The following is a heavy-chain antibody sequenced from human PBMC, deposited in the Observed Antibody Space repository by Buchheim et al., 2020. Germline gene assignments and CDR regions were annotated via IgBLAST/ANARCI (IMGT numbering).Heavy chain of an antibody. CDR3: AKVYDDDVWSGYYHNYYYYMDV. Sequence: EVQLLESGGGLVQPGGSLRLSCAASGFTFSSYAMSWVRQAPGKGLEWVSAISGSGGSTYYADSVKGRFTISRDNSKNTLYLQMNSLRAEDTAVYYCAKVYDDDVWSGYYHNYYYYMDVWGKGTT. V-gene: IGHV3-23*01. CDR2: ISGSGGST. J-gene: IGHJ6*03. D-gene: IGHD3-3*01. CDR1: GFTFSSYA.